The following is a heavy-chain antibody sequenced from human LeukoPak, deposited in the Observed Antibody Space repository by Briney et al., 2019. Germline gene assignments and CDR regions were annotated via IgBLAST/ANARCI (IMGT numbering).Heavy chain of an antibody. CDR1: GYTFTGYY. D-gene: IGHD5-18*01. CDR2: ISAYNGNT. Sequence: ASVKVSCKASGYTFTGYYMHWVRQAPGQGLEWMGWISAYNGNTNYAQKLQGRVTMTTDTSTSTAYMELRSLRSDDTAVYYCARGDTATYYYGMDVWGQGTTVTVSS. V-gene: IGHV1-18*04. CDR3: ARGDTATYYYGMDV. J-gene: IGHJ6*02.